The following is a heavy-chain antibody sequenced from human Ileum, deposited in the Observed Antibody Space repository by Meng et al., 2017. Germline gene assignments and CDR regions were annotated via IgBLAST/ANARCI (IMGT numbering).Heavy chain of an antibody. CDR2: VYYTGDT. CDR1: GDSVSSSASS. Sequence: SETLSLTCPVSGDSVSSSASSWGWIRQPPGKGLEWIANVYYTGDTSYYASLESRVTISLDTPKNQFSLKLSSVTAADTAMYYCARWVVSLQSFDMWGQGTMVTVSS. J-gene: IGHJ3*02. CDR3: ARWVVSLQSFDM. V-gene: IGHV4-39*07.